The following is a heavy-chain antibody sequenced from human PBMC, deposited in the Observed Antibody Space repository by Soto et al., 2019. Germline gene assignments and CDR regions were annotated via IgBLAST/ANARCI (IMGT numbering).Heavy chain of an antibody. CDR3: ARGDDDASREGYSYGLDAFDI. D-gene: IGHD5-18*01. J-gene: IGHJ3*02. CDR2: IIPIFGTA. Sequence: WASVKVSCKASGGTFSSYAISWVRQAPGQGLEWMGGIIPIFGTANYAQKFQGRVTITADESTSTAYMELSSLRSEDTAVYYCARGDDDASREGYSYGLDAFDIWGQGTMVTVSS. CDR1: GGTFSSYA. V-gene: IGHV1-69*13.